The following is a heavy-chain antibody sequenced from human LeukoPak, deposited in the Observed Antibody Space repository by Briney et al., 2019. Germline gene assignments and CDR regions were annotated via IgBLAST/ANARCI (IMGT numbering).Heavy chain of an antibody. CDR2: INGDGEYT. CDR3: AKHGDEGYMDV. V-gene: IGHV3-23*01. CDR1: GFTFGGYY. J-gene: IGHJ6*03. D-gene: IGHD7-27*01. Sequence: GGSLRLSCAASGFTFGGYYMHWVRQAPGKGLEWVSTINGDGEYTVYANSVKGRFTISRDSSKNTLNLQMSSLRAEDTALYYCAKHGDEGYMDVWGRGTTVIVSS.